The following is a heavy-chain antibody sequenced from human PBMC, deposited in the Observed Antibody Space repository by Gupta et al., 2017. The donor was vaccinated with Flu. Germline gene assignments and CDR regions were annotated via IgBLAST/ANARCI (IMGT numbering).Heavy chain of an antibody. CDR2: IIPIFGTA. Sequence: RQAPGQGLEWMGGIIPIFGTANYAQKFQGRVTITADKSTSTAYMELSSLRSEDTAVYYCARESGHLLNWFDPWGQGTLVTVSS. D-gene: IGHD2-15*01. CDR3: ARESGHLLNWFDP. V-gene: IGHV1-69*06. J-gene: IGHJ5*02.